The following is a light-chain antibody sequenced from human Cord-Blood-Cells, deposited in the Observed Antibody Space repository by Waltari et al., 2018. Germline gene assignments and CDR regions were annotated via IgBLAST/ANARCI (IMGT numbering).Light chain of an antibody. CDR1: SSDVGGYNY. J-gene: IGLJ1*01. Sequence: QSALTQPASVSGSPGQSITISCTGTSSDVGGYNYVSWYQPHPGKAPKLMIYDVSKRPSGVSNLFAGSKSGNTASRTISGLQAEDEADYYCSSYTSSSPYVFGTGTKVTVL. CDR2: DVS. V-gene: IGLV2-14*01. CDR3: SSYTSSSPYV.